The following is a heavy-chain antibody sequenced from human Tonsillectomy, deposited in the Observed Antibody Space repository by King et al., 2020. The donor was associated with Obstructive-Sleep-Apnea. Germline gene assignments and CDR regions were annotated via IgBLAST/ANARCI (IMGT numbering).Heavy chain of an antibody. Sequence: VQLVESGGGLVQPGGSLRLSCVASGFTFSSYWMTWVRQAPGKGLEWVANIRQDGSDKYNVDSVKSRFTISRDNAKNSLFLQMNSQRAEDTAVYYCARTLIAGYASCWYRVPGDYWGQGTLVTVSS. CDR1: GFTFSSYW. CDR2: IRQDGSDK. D-gene: IGHD6-19*01. CDR3: ARTLIAGYASCWYRVPGDY. V-gene: IGHV3-7*03. J-gene: IGHJ4*02.